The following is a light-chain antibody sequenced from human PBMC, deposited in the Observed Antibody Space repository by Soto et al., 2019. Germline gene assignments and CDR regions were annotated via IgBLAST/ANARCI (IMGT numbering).Light chain of an antibody. V-gene: IGKV1-9*01. CDR2: AAS. CDR1: QTITTW. Sequence: DIRVTQSPPTLSASVGYRVTITCRANQTITTWMAWYQQKPGKAPKFLIYAASTLQSGVPSRFTGSGSGTDFTLTITSLQPEDFATYYCLQVNSFPLSFGGGTKVDIK. J-gene: IGKJ4*01. CDR3: LQVNSFPLS.